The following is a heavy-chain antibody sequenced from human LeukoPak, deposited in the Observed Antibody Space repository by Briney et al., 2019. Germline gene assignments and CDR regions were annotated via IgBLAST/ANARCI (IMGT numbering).Heavy chain of an antibody. CDR2: INPNSGGT. V-gene: IGHV1-2*02. J-gene: IGHJ4*02. CDR1: GYTFTGYY. CDR3: ARGVTIFGVVITDIMPPFDY. D-gene: IGHD3-3*01. Sequence: VASVKVSCKASGYTFTGYYMHWVRQAPGQGLEWMGWINPNSGGTNYAQKFQGRVTMTRDTSISTAYMELSRLRSDDTAVYYCARGVTIFGVVITDIMPPFDYWGQGTLVTVSS.